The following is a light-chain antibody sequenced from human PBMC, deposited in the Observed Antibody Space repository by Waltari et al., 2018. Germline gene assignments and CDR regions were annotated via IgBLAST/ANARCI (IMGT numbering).Light chain of an antibody. V-gene: IGLV1-40*01. J-gene: IGLJ3*02. CDR2: ANN. CDR3: QSYELSKSGRV. Sequence: YQQLPGKAPKLLISANNNRPSGVPDRFSGSKSGTSASLAITGLQAEDEGDYFCQSYELSKSGRVFGGGTKLTVL.